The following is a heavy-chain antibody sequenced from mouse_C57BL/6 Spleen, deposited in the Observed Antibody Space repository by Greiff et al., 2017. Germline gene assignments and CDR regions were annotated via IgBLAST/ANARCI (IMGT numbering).Heavy chain of an antibody. Sequence: EVQGVESGGGLVQPGGSLSLSCAASGFTFTDYYMSWVRQPPGKALELLGFIRNKANGYTTEYSASVKGRFTISRDNSQSILYLQMNALRAEDSATYYCARYFGNYGYFDYWGQGTTLTVSS. D-gene: IGHD2-1*01. V-gene: IGHV7-3*01. J-gene: IGHJ2*01. CDR3: ARYFGNYGYFDY. CDR1: GFTFTDYY. CDR2: IRNKANGYTT.